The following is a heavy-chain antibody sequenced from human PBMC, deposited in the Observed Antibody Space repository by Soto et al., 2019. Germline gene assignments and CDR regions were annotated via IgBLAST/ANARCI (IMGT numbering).Heavy chain of an antibody. CDR1: GGSIRGTNYY. J-gene: IGHJ4*02. V-gene: IGHV4-31*03. CDR3: ARDNGVLSAFDY. Sequence: QVQLQESGPGLVKPSQTLSGTCSVSGGSIRGTNYYWSWIRQHPAKGLEWIGYISYSGSTYYNPSLKSRVTISIDTSQTQFSLKLNSATAADTAVYYCARDNGVLSAFDYWGQGTLLTVSP. CDR2: ISYSGST. D-gene: IGHD2-8*01.